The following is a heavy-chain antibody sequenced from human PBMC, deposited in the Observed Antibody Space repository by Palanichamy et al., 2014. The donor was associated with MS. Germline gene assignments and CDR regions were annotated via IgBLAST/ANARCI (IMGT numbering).Heavy chain of an antibody. CDR2: IYYSGST. Sequence: QLQLQESGPGLVKPSETLSLTCTVSGGSISSSSYYWGWIRQPPGKGLEWIGSIYYSGSTYYNPSLKSRVTISVDTSKNQFSLKLSSVTAADTAVYYCARRLGRRGWFDPWGQGTLVTVSS. J-gene: IGHJ5*02. V-gene: IGHV4-39*01. CDR1: GGSISSSSYY. D-gene: IGHD3-10*01. CDR3: ARRLGRRGWFDP.